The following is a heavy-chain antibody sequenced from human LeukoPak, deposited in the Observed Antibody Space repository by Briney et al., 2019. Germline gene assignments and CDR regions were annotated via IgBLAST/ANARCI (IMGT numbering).Heavy chain of an antibody. CDR2: ISGSGGST. D-gene: IGHD3-10*01. V-gene: IGHV3-23*01. CDR1: GFTFSSYA. J-gene: IGHJ5*02. CDR3: AKLSSSKLGSRQNWFDP. Sequence: GGSLRLSCAASGFTFSSYAMSWVRQAPGKGLEWVSAISGSGGSTYYADSVKGRFTISRDNSKNTLYLQMNSLGAEDTAAYYCAKLSSSKLGSRQNWFDPWGQGTLVTVSS.